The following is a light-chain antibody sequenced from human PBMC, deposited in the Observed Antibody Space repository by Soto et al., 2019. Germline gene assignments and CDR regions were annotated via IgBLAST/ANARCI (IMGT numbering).Light chain of an antibody. J-gene: IGKJ1*01. CDR1: QSISSH. CDR2: GAS. V-gene: IGKV1-39*01. Sequence: DIQMTHSPSSLSASVGDRVTITCRASQSISSHLNWYQQKAGKAPKHLISGASSLESGVPSRFSGGGSGTDFTLTISSLQPEDFATYYCQQSYTTPRAFGQGTKVEIK. CDR3: QQSYTTPRA.